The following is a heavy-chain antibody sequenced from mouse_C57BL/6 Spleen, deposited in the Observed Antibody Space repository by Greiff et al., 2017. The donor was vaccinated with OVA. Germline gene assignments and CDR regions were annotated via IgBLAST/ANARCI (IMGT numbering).Heavy chain of an antibody. J-gene: IGHJ2*01. V-gene: IGHV1-58*01. Sequence: EVKLVESGAELVRPGSSVKMSCKTSGYTFTSYGINWVKQRPGQGLEWIGYIYIGNGYTEYNEKFKGKATLTSDTSSSTAYMQLSSLTSEDSAIYFCARGSRGRGYYFDYWGQGTTLTVSS. CDR3: ARGSRGRGYYFDY. D-gene: IGHD3-1*01. CDR2: IYIGNGYT. CDR1: GYTFTSYG.